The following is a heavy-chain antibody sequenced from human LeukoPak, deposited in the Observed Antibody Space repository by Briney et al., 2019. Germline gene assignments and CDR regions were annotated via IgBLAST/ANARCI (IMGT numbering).Heavy chain of an antibody. D-gene: IGHD3-10*01. CDR3: ARGEAVLLWFGESAPWAFDI. V-gene: IGHV4-59*01. CDR1: GGSINSYY. J-gene: IGHJ3*02. CDR2: IYYSGST. Sequence: SETLSLTCTVSGGSINSYYWSWIRQPPGKGLEWIGYIYYSGSTNYNPSLKSRVTISVDTSKNQFSLKLSSVTAADTAVYYCARGEAVLLWFGESAPWAFDIWGQGTMVTVSS.